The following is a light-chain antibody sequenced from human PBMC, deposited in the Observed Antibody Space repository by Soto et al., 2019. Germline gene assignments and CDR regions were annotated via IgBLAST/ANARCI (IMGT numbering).Light chain of an antibody. V-gene: IGKV1-5*01. CDR2: DAS. J-gene: IGKJ1*01. CDR1: QNINTY. Sequence: QSRCTVSKTERDRVTIACRASQNINTYLNWYQQKPGKAPKLLIYDASSLESGVPSRFSGSGSGTEFTLTISSLQPEEFATYYCGLYNSHSWTTGQGTKVDLK. CDR3: GLYNSHSWT.